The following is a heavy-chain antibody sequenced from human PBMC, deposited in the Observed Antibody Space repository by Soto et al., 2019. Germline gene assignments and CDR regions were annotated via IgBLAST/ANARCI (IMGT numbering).Heavy chain of an antibody. CDR3: ARDGGRNSGGIDY. V-gene: IGHV1-69*01. CDR1: GGTFSSYS. CDR2: IIPIFGTA. Sequence: QVQLVQSGAEVKKPGSSVKVSCKASGGTFSSYSINWVRQAPGQGLEWMGEIIPIFGTANNAQKFQGRVTITADESTSTAYMELSSLRSEDTAVYYCARDGGRNSGGIDYWGQGTLVTVSS. J-gene: IGHJ4*02. D-gene: IGHD1-26*01.